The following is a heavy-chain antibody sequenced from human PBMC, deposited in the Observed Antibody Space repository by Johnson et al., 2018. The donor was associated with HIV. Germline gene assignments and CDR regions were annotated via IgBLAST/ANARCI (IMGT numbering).Heavy chain of an antibody. CDR1: GMAFSDLW. Sequence: VQLVESGGGLVKPGGSLTVSCAASGMAFSDLWMNWVRQAPGKGLEWVGGIRRKTAGGTIEYDAPVKGRFTSTRDDSKDTLYLQMNSRRAEDTAVYYCSKGGYSDGNAFDIWGQGTMVTVSS. V-gene: IGHV3-15*01. CDR2: IRRKTAGGTI. D-gene: IGHD5-18*01. CDR3: SKGGYSDGNAFDI. J-gene: IGHJ3*02.